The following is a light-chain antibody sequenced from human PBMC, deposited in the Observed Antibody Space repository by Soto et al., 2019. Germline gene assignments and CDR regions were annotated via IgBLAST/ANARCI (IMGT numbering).Light chain of an antibody. Sequence: DIQMTQSPSTLSASVGDRVTITCRASQSISDWLAWYQQKPGKAPKLLIYDASGLESGVPSRFSGSGSGTEFPLTICSLQPDDFATYNCQQYNSYSPAFGGGTKADI. J-gene: IGKJ4*01. CDR3: QQYNSYSPA. CDR1: QSISDW. CDR2: DAS. V-gene: IGKV1-5*01.